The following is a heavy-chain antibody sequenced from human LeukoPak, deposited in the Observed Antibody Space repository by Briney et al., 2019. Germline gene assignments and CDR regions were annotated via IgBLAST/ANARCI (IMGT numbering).Heavy chain of an antibody. CDR3: ARGDFWSSYYDYYYGMDV. J-gene: IGHJ6*02. Sequence: GGSLRLSCAASGFIFSSYWMHWVRQAPGKGLVWVSRINSDGSSTSYADSVKGRFTISRDNAKNTLYMQMNSLRAEDTAVYYCARGDFWSSYYDYYYGMDVWGQGTTVTVSS. D-gene: IGHD3-3*01. CDR2: INSDGSST. V-gene: IGHV3-74*01. CDR1: GFIFSSYW.